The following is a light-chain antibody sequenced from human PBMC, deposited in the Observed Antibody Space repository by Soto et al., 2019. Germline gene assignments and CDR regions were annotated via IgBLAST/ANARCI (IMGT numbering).Light chain of an antibody. CDR2: AAS. Sequence: DIQLTQSPSFLSASVGDRVTITCRASQGISSYLAWYQQKPGKAPKLLIYAASTLQSGVPSRFSGSGSGTEFTLTISSLQPADFVTYYCQQLNSYLRTTFGQGTKLEIK. CDR3: QQLNSYLRTT. J-gene: IGKJ2*01. CDR1: QGISSY. V-gene: IGKV1-9*01.